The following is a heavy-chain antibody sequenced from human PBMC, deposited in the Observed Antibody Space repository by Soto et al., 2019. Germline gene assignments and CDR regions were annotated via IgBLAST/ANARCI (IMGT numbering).Heavy chain of an antibody. D-gene: IGHD1-26*01. Sequence: EVQLLESGGGLVQPGGSLRLSCAASGFIFSGYAMSWVRQAPGKGLEWVSGISSTGGSTYYADSVKGRFTISRDNSKNMVFLQVNSLRAEDTAVYYCAKDQSAGTYYNYWGQGTLVTVSS. CDR3: AKDQSAGTYYNY. J-gene: IGHJ4*02. V-gene: IGHV3-23*01. CDR2: ISSTGGST. CDR1: GFIFSGYA.